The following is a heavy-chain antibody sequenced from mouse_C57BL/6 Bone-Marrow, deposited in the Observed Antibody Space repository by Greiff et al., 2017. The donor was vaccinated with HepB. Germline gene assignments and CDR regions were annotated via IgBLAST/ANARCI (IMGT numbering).Heavy chain of an antibody. CDR3: ARRDYGSSYYAMDY. CDR1: GYTFTDYY. D-gene: IGHD1-1*01. CDR2: IYPGSGNT. J-gene: IGHJ4*01. Sequence: VQLQQSGAELVRPGASVKLSCRASGYTFTDYYINWVKQRPGQGLEWIARIYPGSGNTYYNEKFKDKATLTAEKSSSTAYMQLSSLTSEDSAVYFCARRDYGSSYYAMDYWGQGTSVTVSS. V-gene: IGHV1-76*01.